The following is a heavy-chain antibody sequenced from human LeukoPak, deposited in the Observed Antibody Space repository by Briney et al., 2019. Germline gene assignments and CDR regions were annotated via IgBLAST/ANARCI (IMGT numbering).Heavy chain of an antibody. D-gene: IGHD6-13*01. V-gene: IGHV4-59*05. CDR3: ARTYSSSWPRDAFDI. CDR1: GGSISSYY. J-gene: IGHJ3*02. Sequence: SETLSLTCTVSGGSISSYYWSWIRQPAGKGLEWIGSIYYSGNTYYNPSLKSRVTISVDTSKNQLSLKLSSVTAADRAVYYCARTYSSSWPRDAFDIWGQGTMVTVSS. CDR2: IYYSGNT.